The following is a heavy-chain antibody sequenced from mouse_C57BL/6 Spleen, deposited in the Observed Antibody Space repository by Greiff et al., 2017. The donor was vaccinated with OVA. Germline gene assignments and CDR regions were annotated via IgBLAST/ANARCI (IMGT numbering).Heavy chain of an antibody. V-gene: IGHV1-50*01. CDR1: GYTFTSYW. Sequence: VQLQQPGAELVKPGASVKLSCKASGYTFTSYWMQWVKQRPGQGLEWIGEIDPSDSYTNYNQKFKGKATLTVDTSSSTAYMQLSSLTSEDSAVYYCARWYSNYDFDYWGQGTTLTVSS. D-gene: IGHD2-5*01. J-gene: IGHJ2*01. CDR2: IDPSDSYT. CDR3: ARWYSNYDFDY.